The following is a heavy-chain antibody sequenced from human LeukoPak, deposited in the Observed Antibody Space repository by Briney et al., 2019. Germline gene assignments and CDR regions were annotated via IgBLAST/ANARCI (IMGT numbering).Heavy chain of an antibody. Sequence: GGSLRLSCAASGFTFDDYAMHWVRQVPGKGLEWVSGISWNSGSLGYGDSLKGRFTISRDNSKNTVYLQMNSLRAEDTAVYYCAKSHTMAQSDYGDFGYWGQGTLVTVSS. CDR3: AKSHTMAQSDYGDFGY. D-gene: IGHD4-17*01. V-gene: IGHV3-9*01. CDR1: GFTFDDYA. CDR2: ISWNSGSL. J-gene: IGHJ4*02.